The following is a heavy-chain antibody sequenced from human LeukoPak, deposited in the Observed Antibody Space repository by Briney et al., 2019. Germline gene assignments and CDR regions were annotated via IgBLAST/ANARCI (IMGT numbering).Heavy chain of an antibody. J-gene: IGHJ4*02. Sequence: GGSLRLSCAASGFTFSSYAMSWVRQAPGKGLEWVAFIRSDGSNKYYADSVKGQFTISRDNSKNTLYLQMNSLRADDTAVYYCAKDSIQGDTALDYWGQGTLVTVSS. D-gene: IGHD5-18*01. CDR3: AKDSIQGDTALDY. V-gene: IGHV3-30*02. CDR1: GFTFSSYA. CDR2: IRSDGSNK.